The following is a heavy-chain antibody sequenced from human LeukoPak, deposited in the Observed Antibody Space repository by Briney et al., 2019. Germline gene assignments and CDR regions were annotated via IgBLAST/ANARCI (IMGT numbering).Heavy chain of an antibody. CDR3: AKAVGTYSGSSLDY. CDR1: GFTFSNYG. D-gene: IGHD1-26*01. V-gene: IGHV3-30*02. CDR2: IPYDGSNK. Sequence: GGSLRLSCAASGFTFSNYGMHWVRQAPGKGLEWVTFIPYDGSNKYYVDSVKGRFTISRDKNTLYLQMNSLRAEDTAVYYCAKAVGTYSGSSLDYWGQGTLVTVSS. J-gene: IGHJ4*02.